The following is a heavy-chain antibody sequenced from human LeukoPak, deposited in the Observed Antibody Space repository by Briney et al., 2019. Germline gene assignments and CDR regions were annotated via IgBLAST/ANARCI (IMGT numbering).Heavy chain of an antibody. Sequence: SETLSLTCTVSGGSISSYYWSWIRQPPGKGLEWIGYIYYSGSTYYNPSLKSRVTISVDTSKNQFSLKLSSVTAADTAVYYCARQETIAAAGTGWFDPWGQGTLVTVSS. D-gene: IGHD6-13*01. V-gene: IGHV4-59*08. CDR2: IYYSGST. J-gene: IGHJ5*02. CDR3: ARQETIAAAGTGWFDP. CDR1: GGSISSYY.